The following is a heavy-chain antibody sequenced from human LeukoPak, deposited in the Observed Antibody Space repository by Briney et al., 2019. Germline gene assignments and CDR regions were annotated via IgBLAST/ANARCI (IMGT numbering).Heavy chain of an antibody. V-gene: IGHV1-8*01. D-gene: IGHD3-9*01. J-gene: IGHJ5*02. CDR1: GYTFTSYD. Sequence: ASVKVSCKASGYTFTSYDINWVRQATGQGLEWMGWMNPNSGNTGYAQKFQDRVTMTRNTSISTAYMELSSLRSEDTAVYYCARGLSLQSFYDILPGFYRGYNWFDPWGQGPLVTVSS. CDR2: MNPNSGNT. CDR3: ARGLSLQSFYDILPGFYRGYNWFDP.